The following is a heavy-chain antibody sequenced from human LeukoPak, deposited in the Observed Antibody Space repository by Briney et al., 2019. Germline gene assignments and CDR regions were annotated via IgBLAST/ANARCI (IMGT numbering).Heavy chain of an antibody. J-gene: IGHJ4*02. CDR3: RRERCSTTTCCIAN. CDR1: GGSVSSYY. V-gene: IGHV4-59*02. D-gene: IGHD2-2*01. Sequence: SETLSLTCSVSGGSVSSYYGSCVRQPPGKGLEWIGYIYYTGSTNYNPSLKSRVTISVDTSKKHFCLLLNSVTAADTAVYYCRRERCSTTTCCIANWGQGTLVTVSS. CDR2: IYYTGST.